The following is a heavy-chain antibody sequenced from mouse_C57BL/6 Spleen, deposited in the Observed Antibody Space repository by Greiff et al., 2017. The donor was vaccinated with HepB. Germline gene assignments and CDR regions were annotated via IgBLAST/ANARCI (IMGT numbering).Heavy chain of an antibody. CDR2: IYPGDGDT. CDR3: ARITRGDY. CDR1: GYAFSSYW. Sequence: VQLQQSGAELVKPGASVKISCKASGYAFSSYWMHWVKQRPGKGLEWIGQIYPGDGDTNYNGKFKGKATLTADKSSSTAYMQLSSLTSEDSAVYFCARITRGDYWGQGTSVTVAS. V-gene: IGHV1-80*01. J-gene: IGHJ4*01. D-gene: IGHD1-1*01.